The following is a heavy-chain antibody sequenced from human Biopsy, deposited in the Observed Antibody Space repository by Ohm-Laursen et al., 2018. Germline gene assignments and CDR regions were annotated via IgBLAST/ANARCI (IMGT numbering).Heavy chain of an antibody. CDR2: VYYSGST. Sequence: GTLSLTCTVSGGSISSYYWTWIRQPPGKGPEWIGDVYYSGSTNRNPSLKSRVTILVDTSKNQFSLKLNSVTAADTAVYYCARGDYFDSNGYFWFDPWGQGTLVTVSS. CDR3: ARGDYFDSNGYFWFDP. V-gene: IGHV4-59*12. D-gene: IGHD3-22*01. CDR1: GGSISSYY. J-gene: IGHJ5*02.